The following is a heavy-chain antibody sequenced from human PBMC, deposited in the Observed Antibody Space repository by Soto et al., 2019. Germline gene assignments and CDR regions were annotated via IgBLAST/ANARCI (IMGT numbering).Heavy chain of an antibody. V-gene: IGHV4-59*01. J-gene: IGHJ4*02. Sequence: SETLSLTCTVSGGSISSYYWSWIRQPPGKGLEWTGYIYYSGSTNYNPSLKSRVTISVDTSKNQFSLKLSSVTAADTAVYYCARDLDYTVTTFWCYFDYWGQGTLVT. CDR1: GGSISSYY. CDR3: ARDLDYTVTTFWCYFDY. D-gene: IGHD4-17*01. CDR2: IYYSGST.